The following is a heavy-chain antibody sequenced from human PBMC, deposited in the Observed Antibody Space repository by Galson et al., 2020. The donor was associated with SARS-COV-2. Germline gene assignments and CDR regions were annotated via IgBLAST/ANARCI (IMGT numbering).Heavy chain of an antibody. J-gene: IGHJ4*01. Sequence: ASVTVSCKASGYTFNNYALNWVRQAPGQGLEWMAWIHTNTGNPTYAQGFTGRFVFSLDTSISTAYLQISSLKAEDTAVYYCARGAGAWFGELLEYWGHGTLVTVSS. D-gene: IGHD3-10*01. CDR1: GYTFNNYA. V-gene: IGHV7-4-1*02. CDR2: IHTNTGNP. CDR3: ARGAGAWFGELLEY.